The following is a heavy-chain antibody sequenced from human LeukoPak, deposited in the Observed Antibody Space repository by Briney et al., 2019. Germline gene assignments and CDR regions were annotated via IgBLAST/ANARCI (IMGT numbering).Heavy chain of an antibody. Sequence: PGGSLRLSCAASGFIFSSHGMSWVRQAPGKGLEWVSAISGSGGSTYYADSVKGRFTISRDNSKNTMYLQMNSLRAEDTAVYYCAKRRASSDHYAAFDIWGQGTMVTVSS. CDR3: AKRRASSDHYAAFDI. D-gene: IGHD6-19*01. V-gene: IGHV3-23*01. CDR1: GFIFSSHG. J-gene: IGHJ3*02. CDR2: ISGSGGST.